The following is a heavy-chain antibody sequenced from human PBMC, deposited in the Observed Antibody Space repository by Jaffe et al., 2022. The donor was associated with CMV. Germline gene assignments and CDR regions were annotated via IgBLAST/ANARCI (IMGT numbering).Heavy chain of an antibody. CDR1: GFTFSSYG. J-gene: IGHJ6*02. Sequence: QVQLVESGGGVVQPGRSLRLSCAASGFTFSSYGMHWVRQAPGKGLEWVAVISYDGSNKYYADSVKGRFTISRDNSKNTLYLQMNSLRAEDTAVYYCAKDLGRATGFSENYYYGMDVWGQGTTVTVSS. V-gene: IGHV3-30*18. CDR2: ISYDGSNK. D-gene: IGHD3-3*01. CDR3: AKDLGRATGFSENYYYGMDV.